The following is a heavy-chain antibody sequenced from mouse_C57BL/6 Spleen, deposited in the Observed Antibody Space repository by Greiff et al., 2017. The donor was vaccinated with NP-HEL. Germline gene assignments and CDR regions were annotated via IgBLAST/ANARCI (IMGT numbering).Heavy chain of an antibody. V-gene: IGHV5-4*03. D-gene: IGHD3-3*01. J-gene: IGHJ3*01. CDR1: GFTFSSYA. Sequence: EVKVEESGGGLVKPGGSLKLSCAASGFTFSSYAMSWVRQTPEKRLEWVATLSDGGSYTYYPDNVKGRFTISRDNAKNNLYLQMSHLKSEDTAMYYCARVQTARGFAYWGQGTLVTVSA. CDR2: LSDGGSYT. CDR3: ARVQTARGFAY.